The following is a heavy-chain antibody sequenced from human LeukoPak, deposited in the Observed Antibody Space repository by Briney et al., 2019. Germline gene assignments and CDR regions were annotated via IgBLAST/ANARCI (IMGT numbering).Heavy chain of an antibody. V-gene: IGHV4-34*01. CDR3: ARILSYCGGDCYLDY. D-gene: IGHD2-21*02. CDR1: GGSFRGYY. CDR2: INHSGST. J-gene: IGHJ4*02. Sequence: SQTLSLTCPVYGGSFRGYYWSWIRQPPAKGLEWIGEINHSGSTNYNPSLKSRVTISVDTSKNQFSLKLSSVTAADTAVYYCARILSYCGGDCYLDYWGQGTLVTVSS.